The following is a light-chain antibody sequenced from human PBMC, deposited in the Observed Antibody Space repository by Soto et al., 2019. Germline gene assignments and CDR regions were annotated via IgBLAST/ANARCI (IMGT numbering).Light chain of an antibody. Sequence: DIHMTQSPSSLSATLGDRVPITCQASQDIGNYLNWYQQKPGKAPKLLIFDASNLESGVPSRFSGGGSGTDFTFTISSLQPEDIATYYCQQYENLPITFGQGTRLEIK. V-gene: IGKV1-33*01. J-gene: IGKJ5*01. CDR2: DAS. CDR1: QDIGNY. CDR3: QQYENLPIT.